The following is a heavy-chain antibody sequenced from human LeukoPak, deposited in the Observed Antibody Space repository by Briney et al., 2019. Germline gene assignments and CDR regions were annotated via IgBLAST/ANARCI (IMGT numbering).Heavy chain of an antibody. CDR1: GFTFSSYA. CDR3: ARSSTSCFDN. D-gene: IGHD2-2*01. CDR2: ISGSGGST. V-gene: IGHV3-23*01. J-gene: IGHJ5*02. Sequence: GGSLRLSCGASGFTFSSYAMSWVRQAPGKGREWVSAISGSGGSTYYADSVKGRFTISRDNSKNTLYLQMNSLRAEDTAVYYCARSSTSCFDNWGQGTLVTVSS.